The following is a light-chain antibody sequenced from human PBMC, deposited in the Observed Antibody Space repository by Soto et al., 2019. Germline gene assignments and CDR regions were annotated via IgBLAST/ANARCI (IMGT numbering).Light chain of an antibody. CDR1: QNIGTS. Sequence: DIQMTQSPSSLSVSVGDRVTITCRASQNIGTSLNWYQMKLGRAPTLLIYSASTLQSGAPSRFSGGGSWTDFTLTINSLQPEDFATYSCQQSYNAPYTFGQGTMLEIK. J-gene: IGKJ2*01. CDR3: QQSYNAPYT. V-gene: IGKV1-39*01. CDR2: SAS.